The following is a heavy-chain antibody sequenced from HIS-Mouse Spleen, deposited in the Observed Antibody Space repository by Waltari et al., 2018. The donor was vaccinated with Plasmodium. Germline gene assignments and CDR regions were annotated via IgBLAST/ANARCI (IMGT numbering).Heavy chain of an antibody. V-gene: IGHV4-39*07. J-gene: IGHJ4*02. Sequence: QLQLQESGPGLVTPSETLSLTCTVSGCSISSSSYYLGWIRTPPGKGLGWIGSIYYSGSTYYNPSLKSRVTISVDTSKNQFSLKLSSVTAADTAVYYCARVGRGYSGYDSVVVGYWGQGTLVTVSS. D-gene: IGHD5-12*01. CDR1: GCSISSSSYY. CDR2: IYYSGST. CDR3: ARVGRGYSGYDSVVVGY.